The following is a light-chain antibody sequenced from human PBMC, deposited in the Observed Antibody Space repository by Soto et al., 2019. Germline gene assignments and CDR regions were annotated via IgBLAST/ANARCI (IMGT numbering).Light chain of an antibody. CDR3: QQYGALPPT. CDR2: GAS. V-gene: IGKV3-15*01. Sequence: EIVMTQSPATLSVSPGERATLSCRASQSVSTYIAWYQQKPGQPPRLLIYGASTRATGIPARFSGSGSGTEFTLTISSLQSEDFAVYYCQQYGALPPTFGGGTKVEIK. CDR1: QSVSTY. J-gene: IGKJ4*01.